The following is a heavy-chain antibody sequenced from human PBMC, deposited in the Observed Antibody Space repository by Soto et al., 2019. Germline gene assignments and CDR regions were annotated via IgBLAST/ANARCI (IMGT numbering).Heavy chain of an antibody. CDR1: GFTFRSYG. J-gene: IGHJ4*02. Sequence: GGSLRLSCAASGFTFRSYGMHWVRQAPGKGLEWVAVISYDGTEKYYADSVKGRFSISRDNSKNTLFLQMNSLRTEDTAVYYCAKAFGEQGYYFDYWGQGTLVTVSS. D-gene: IGHD3-10*01. CDR3: AKAFGEQGYYFDY. V-gene: IGHV3-30*18. CDR2: ISYDGTEK.